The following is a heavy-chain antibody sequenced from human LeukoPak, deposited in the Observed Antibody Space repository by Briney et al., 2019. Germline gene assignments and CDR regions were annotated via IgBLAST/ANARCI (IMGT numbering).Heavy chain of an antibody. CDR3: ASFWSGYFLYFFDY. V-gene: IGHV4-34*01. D-gene: IGHD3-3*01. CDR2: INHSGST. J-gene: IGHJ4*02. Sequence: SETLSLTCAVYGGSFSGYYWSWIRQPPGKGLEWIGEINHSGSTNYNPSLKSRVTISVDTSKNQFSLKLSSVTAADPAVYYCASFWSGYFLYFFDYWGQGTLVTVSS. CDR1: GGSFSGYY.